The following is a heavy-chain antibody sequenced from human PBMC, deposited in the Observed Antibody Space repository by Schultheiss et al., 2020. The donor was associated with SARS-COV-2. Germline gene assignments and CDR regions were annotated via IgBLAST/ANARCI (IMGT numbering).Heavy chain of an antibody. J-gene: IGHJ4*02. D-gene: IGHD3-22*01. CDR1: GFTFSSYA. Sequence: GGSLRLSCAASGFTFSSYAMSWVRQAPGKGLEWVSYISSSGSTIYYADSVKGRFTISRDNSKNTLYLQMNSLRAEDTAVYYCARGEYYDSSGLGYWGQGTLVTVSS. CDR3: ARGEYYDSSGLGY. V-gene: IGHV3-23*01. CDR2: ISSSGSTI.